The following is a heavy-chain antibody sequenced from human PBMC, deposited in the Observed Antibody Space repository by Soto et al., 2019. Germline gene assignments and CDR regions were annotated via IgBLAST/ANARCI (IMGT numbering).Heavy chain of an antibody. Sequence: QLQLQESGPGLVKPSETLSLTCTVSGGSITITNYYWVWIRQPPGKGLEWIGSIYYSGSTHYNPSLKSRVTISVDTSNNQFSRRLSSVTAPDTAVYYCARHSYYSGSGYGFWFDHWGQGTLVTVSS. CDR1: GGSITITNYY. V-gene: IGHV4-39*01. D-gene: IGHD3-10*01. CDR3: ARHSYYSGSGYGFWFDH. J-gene: IGHJ5*02. CDR2: IYYSGST.